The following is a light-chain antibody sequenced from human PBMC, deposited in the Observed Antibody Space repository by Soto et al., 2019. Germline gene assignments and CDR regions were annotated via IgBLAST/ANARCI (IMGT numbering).Light chain of an antibody. J-gene: IGKJ1*01. Sequence: DFQMTQSPPSLSASVGDRVTITCRASQGISNYLAWFQEKPGKVPILLIYAASTLQSGVPSRFSGSGSGTDFTLTLNSLQPEDVATYYCQKHHSASWTFGQGTKVEI. V-gene: IGKV1-27*01. CDR2: AAS. CDR3: QKHHSASWT. CDR1: QGISNY.